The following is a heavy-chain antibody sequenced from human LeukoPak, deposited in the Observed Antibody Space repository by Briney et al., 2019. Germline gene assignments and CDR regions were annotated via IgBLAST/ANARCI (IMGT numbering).Heavy chain of an antibody. V-gene: IGHV1-69*01. Sequence: SVKVSCTASGGTFSSYAISWVRQAPGQGLEWMEGIIPIFGTANYAQKFQGRVTITADESTSTAYMELSSLRSEDTAVYYCARDYYGSGSYYWGQGTLVTVSS. D-gene: IGHD3-10*01. J-gene: IGHJ4*02. CDR1: GGTFSSYA. CDR3: ARDYYGSGSYY. CDR2: IIPIFGTA.